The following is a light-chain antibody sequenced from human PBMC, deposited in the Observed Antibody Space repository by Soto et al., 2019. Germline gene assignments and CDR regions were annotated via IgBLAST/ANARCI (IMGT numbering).Light chain of an antibody. Sequence: DLRMTQSPSSLSASVGDRVTITCRASQSISSYLNWYQQKPGKAPKLLIYAASSLQSGVPSRFSGSGSGTDFTLTISSLQPEDFATYYCQQSYSTPITFGQGTRLEIK. CDR1: QSISSY. CDR3: QQSYSTPIT. J-gene: IGKJ5*01. V-gene: IGKV1-39*01. CDR2: AAS.